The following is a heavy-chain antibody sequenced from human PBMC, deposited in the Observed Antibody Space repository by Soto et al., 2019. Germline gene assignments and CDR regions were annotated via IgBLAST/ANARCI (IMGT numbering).Heavy chain of an antibody. Sequence: SETLSLTCTVSGGSLSSYYWSWIRQPPGKGLEWIGYIYYSGSTNYNPSLKSRVTISVDTSKNQFSLKLSSVTAADTAVYYCARHSSGWAYFQHWGQGTLVTVSS. J-gene: IGHJ1*01. CDR3: ARHSSGWAYFQH. V-gene: IGHV4-59*01. CDR2: IYYSGST. D-gene: IGHD6-19*01. CDR1: GGSLSSYY.